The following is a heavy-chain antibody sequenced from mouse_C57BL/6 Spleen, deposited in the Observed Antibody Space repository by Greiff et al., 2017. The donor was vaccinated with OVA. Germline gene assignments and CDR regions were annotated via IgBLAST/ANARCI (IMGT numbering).Heavy chain of an antibody. CDR2: IYWDDDK. CDR1: GFSLSTSGMG. Sequence: QVTLKESGPGILQSSQTLSLTCSFSGFSLSTSGMGVSWIRQPSGKGLEWLAHIYWDDDKRYNPSLKSRLTISKDTSRNQVFLKITSVDTADTATYYCARKDYGSSYPFAYWGQGTLVTVSA. J-gene: IGHJ3*01. CDR3: ARKDYGSSYPFAY. V-gene: IGHV8-12*01. D-gene: IGHD1-1*01.